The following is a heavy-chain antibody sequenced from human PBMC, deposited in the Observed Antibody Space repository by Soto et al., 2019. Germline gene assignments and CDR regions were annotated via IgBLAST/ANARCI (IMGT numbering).Heavy chain of an antibody. V-gene: IGHV3-7*01. D-gene: IGHD4-4*01. Sequence: ESGGGLVQPGGSLRLSCTASGFTFSDSWMTWVRQAPGKGLEWVARIKPDESEKKYADSVKGRFSISRDNAKNSMDLQMDSLRGEDTAVYYCVRGGSNYASWGQGTLGTVSS. CDR1: GFTFSDSW. CDR2: IKPDESEK. CDR3: VRGGSNYAS. J-gene: IGHJ5*02.